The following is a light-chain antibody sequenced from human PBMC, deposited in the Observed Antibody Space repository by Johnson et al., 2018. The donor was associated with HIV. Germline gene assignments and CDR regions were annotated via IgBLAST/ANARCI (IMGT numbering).Light chain of an antibody. Sequence: QSVLKQPPSVSAAPGQKVTISCSGSSSNIGSHYVSWYQHLPGTAPKILIYDNNKRPSGIPDRFSGSKSGTSATLGITGLQTGDEADYYCGTWDSSLSAYVFGTGTKVTVL. J-gene: IGLJ1*01. V-gene: IGLV1-51*01. CDR3: GTWDSSLSAYV. CDR1: SSNIGSHY. CDR2: DNN.